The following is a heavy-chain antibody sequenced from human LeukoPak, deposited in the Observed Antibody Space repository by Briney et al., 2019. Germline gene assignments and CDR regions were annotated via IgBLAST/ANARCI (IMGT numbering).Heavy chain of an antibody. CDR3: AKDSSIHLNYDFWSGYSRFDY. CDR2: ISGSGGST. Sequence: GGSLRLSCAASGFTFSSYAMSWVRQAPGKGLEWVSAISGSGGSTHYADSVKGRFTISRDNSKNTLYLQMNSLKAEDTAVYYCAKDSSIHLNYDFWSGYSRFDYWGQGTLVTVSS. J-gene: IGHJ4*02. V-gene: IGHV3-23*01. D-gene: IGHD3-3*01. CDR1: GFTFSSYA.